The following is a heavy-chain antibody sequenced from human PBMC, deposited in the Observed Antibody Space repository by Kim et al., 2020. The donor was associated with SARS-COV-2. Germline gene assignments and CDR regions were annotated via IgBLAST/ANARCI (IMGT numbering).Heavy chain of an antibody. CDR3: ARVRREDYGGNPGFFDY. J-gene: IGHJ4*02. V-gene: IGHV3-53*01. D-gene: IGHD4-17*01. Sequence: VAGRFNLSRDNSKNTLYLQMNSLRAEDTAVYYCARVRREDYGGNPGFFDYWGQGTLVTVSS.